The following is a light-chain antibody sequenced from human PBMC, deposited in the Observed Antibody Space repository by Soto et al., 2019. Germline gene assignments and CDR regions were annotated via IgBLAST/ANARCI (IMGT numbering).Light chain of an antibody. CDR3: SSYAPSDVV. Sequence: QSVLTQPPSASGSPGQSVTISCTGTPSDVGGSNSVSWYQQHPGKAPNLMIYDVNNRPSGVPDRFSGSKSGNTASLTVSGLQAADEAYYFCSSYAPSDVVFGGGTQLTVL. CDR1: PSDVGGSNS. CDR2: DVN. J-gene: IGLJ2*01. V-gene: IGLV2-8*01.